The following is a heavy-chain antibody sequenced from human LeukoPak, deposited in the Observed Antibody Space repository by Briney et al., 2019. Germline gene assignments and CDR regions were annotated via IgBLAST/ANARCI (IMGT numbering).Heavy chain of an antibody. D-gene: IGHD3-22*01. Sequence: PSETLSLTCTVSGGSISSYYWSWIRQPPGKGLEWIGEINHSGSTNYNPSLKSRVTISVDTSKNQFSLKLSSVTAADTAVYYCARGFDNDSSGQLPYFDYWGQGTLVTVSS. CDR1: GGSISSYY. CDR3: ARGFDNDSSGQLPYFDY. J-gene: IGHJ4*02. CDR2: INHSGST. V-gene: IGHV4-34*01.